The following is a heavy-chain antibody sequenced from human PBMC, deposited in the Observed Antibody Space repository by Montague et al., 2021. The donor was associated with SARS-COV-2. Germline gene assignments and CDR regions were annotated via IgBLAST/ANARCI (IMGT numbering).Heavy chain of an antibody. CDR1: GDSVSSNSAA. CDR3: ARDGGIDSRPRPHTFHH. J-gene: IGHJ4*02. D-gene: IGHD6-13*01. V-gene: IGHV6-1*01. CDR2: TYYRSKWYN. Sequence: CAISGDSVSSNSAAWNWIRQSPSRGLEWLGRTYYRSKWYNDYAXXXKXXXTINPDTSKNQFSLQLNSVTPEDTAVYYCARDGGIDSRPRPHTFHHWGQGTLVTVSS.